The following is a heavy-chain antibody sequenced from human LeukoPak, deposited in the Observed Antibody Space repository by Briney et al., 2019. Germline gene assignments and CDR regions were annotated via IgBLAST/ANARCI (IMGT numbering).Heavy chain of an antibody. D-gene: IGHD6-13*01. J-gene: IGHJ5*02. CDR2: IKQDGSEK. Sequence: PGGSLRLSCAASGFTFSSYWMSWVRQAPGKGLEWVANIKQDGSEKYYVDSVKGRFTISRDNAKNSLYLQMNSLRAEDTAVYYCARELGFLYHSSSWAPPGWFDPWGQGTLVTVSS. V-gene: IGHV3-7*01. CDR1: GFTFSSYW. CDR3: ARELGFLYHSSSWAPPGWFDP.